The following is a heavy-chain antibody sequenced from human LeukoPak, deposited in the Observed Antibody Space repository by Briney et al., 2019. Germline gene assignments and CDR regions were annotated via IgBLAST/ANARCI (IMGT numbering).Heavy chain of an antibody. V-gene: IGHV3-74*01. CDR1: GFTFSNSW. CDR3: ARGGPYSSSSLDY. J-gene: IGHJ4*02. Sequence: GGSLSLSCAASGFTFSNSWMYWVRQTPDKGLVWVSRIKYDGSSTVYADSVKGRFTISRDNAKNTLDLQMNSLRAEDTAVYYCARGGPYSSSSLDYWGQGTLVTVSS. D-gene: IGHD6-6*01. CDR2: IKYDGSST.